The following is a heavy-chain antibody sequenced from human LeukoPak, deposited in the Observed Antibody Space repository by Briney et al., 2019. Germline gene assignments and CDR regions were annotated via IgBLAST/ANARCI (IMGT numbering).Heavy chain of an antibody. Sequence: PSETLSLTCTVSGGSISSYYWSWLRQPPGKGLEWIGYIYYSGSTNYNPSLKSRVTISVDTSKNQFSLKLSSVTAADTAVYYCARGWLQLPYWGQGTLVTVSS. CDR2: IYYSGST. V-gene: IGHV4-59*01. D-gene: IGHD5-24*01. CDR1: GGSISSYY. CDR3: ARGWLQLPY. J-gene: IGHJ4*02.